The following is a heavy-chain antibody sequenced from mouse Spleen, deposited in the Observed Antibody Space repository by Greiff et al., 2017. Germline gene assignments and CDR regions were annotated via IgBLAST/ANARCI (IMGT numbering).Heavy chain of an antibody. Sequence: QVQLQQSGPELVKPGASVKLSCKASGYTFTSYWMHWVKQRPIQGLEWIGNIDPSDSETHYNQKFKDKATLTVDKSSSTAYMQLSSLTSEDSAVYYCATGLLWDYWGQGTTLTVSS. CDR3: ATGLLWDY. V-gene: IGHV1-52*01. J-gene: IGHJ2*01. D-gene: IGHD1-1*02. CDR2: IDPSDSET. CDR1: GYTFTSYW.